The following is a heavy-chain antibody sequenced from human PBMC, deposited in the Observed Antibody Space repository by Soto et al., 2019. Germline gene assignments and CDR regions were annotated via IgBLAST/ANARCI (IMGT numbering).Heavy chain of an antibody. Sequence: QVQLQQWGAGPLRPLETLSLTCGVSGGSFSGYYWSWIRQSPGKGLEWIGEINDRGSINYNPSLKSRVRISVDTSNNHSSLNLTSVTAADTAVYYCARESHDILTGPPWVWYFDLWGRGTLVTVSS. CDR3: ARESHDILTGPPWVWYFDL. J-gene: IGHJ2*01. D-gene: IGHD3-9*01. V-gene: IGHV4-34*01. CDR2: INDRGSI. CDR1: GGSFSGYY.